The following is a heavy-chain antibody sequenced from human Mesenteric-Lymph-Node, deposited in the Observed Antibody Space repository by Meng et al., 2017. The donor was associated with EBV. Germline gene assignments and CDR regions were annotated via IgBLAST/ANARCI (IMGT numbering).Heavy chain of an antibody. CDR1: AYTYTSYA. Sequence: QVQLVQSGSELKKPGASVKVSCKASAYTYTSYAINWVRQAPGQGLEWIGWINTKTGKPAYAQGFTDRFVFSLDTSVSTAYLQISTLKAEDTAVYFCARGVGSYSDYWGQGTLVTVSS. D-gene: IGHD1-26*01. CDR3: ARGVGSYSDY. CDR2: INTKTGKP. V-gene: IGHV7-4-1*02. J-gene: IGHJ4*02.